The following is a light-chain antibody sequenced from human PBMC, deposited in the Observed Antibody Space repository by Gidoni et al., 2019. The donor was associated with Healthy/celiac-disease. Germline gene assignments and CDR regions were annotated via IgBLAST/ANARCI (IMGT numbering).Light chain of an antibody. CDR2: DAS. Sequence: IVLTHSPPTMSLSPGESATLSCRASQRGSSYLAWYQQKPGPAPRLLSHDASNRAPGLPARFSGSGSGTDFTLTISSREPEDFAVYYCQQRSNWPPPITFGQGTRLEIK. J-gene: IGKJ5*01. CDR3: QQRSNWPPPIT. V-gene: IGKV3-11*01. CDR1: QRGSSY.